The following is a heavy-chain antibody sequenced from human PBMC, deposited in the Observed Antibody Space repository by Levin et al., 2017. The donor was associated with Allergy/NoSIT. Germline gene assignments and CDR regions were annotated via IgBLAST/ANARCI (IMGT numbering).Heavy chain of an antibody. V-gene: IGHV1-18*01. CDR1: GYTFTSYG. Sequence: ASVKVSCKASGYTFTSYGISWVRQAPGQGLEWMGWISSYNGNTNYAQKLQGRVTMTTDTSTSTAYMELRSLRSDDTAVYYCARSGYNWNYISYYGMDVWGQGTTVTVSS. D-gene: IGHD1-7*01. CDR3: ARSGYNWNYISYYGMDV. CDR2: ISSYNGNT. J-gene: IGHJ6*02.